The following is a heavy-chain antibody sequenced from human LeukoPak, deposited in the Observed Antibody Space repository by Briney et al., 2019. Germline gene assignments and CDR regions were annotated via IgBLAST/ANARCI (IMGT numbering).Heavy chain of an antibody. D-gene: IGHD6-6*01. CDR2: IWYDGSKK. J-gene: IGHJ5*02. CDR3: AKDRIAVRPGWFDP. CDR1: GFTFSSYG. V-gene: IGHV3-33*06. Sequence: GGSLRLSCAASGFTFSSYGMHWVRQAPGKGLEWVAVIWYDGSKKYYVDSVKGRFTISRDNSKNTLYLQMNSLTAEDTAMYYCAKDRIAVRPGWFDPWGQGTLVTVSS.